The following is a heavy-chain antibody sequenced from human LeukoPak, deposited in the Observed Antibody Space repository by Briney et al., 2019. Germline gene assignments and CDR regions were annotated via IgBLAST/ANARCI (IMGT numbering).Heavy chain of an antibody. J-gene: IGHJ4*02. Sequence: PSETLSLTCPVYGGSFRGYYWSWIHQPPGKGLEWIGEINHSGTTNHNPSLKSRVTISVDTSKNQYSLKLSSVTGADTAVYYCAGGPRYCSSTSCYFGYWGQGTLVTVSS. D-gene: IGHD2-2*01. CDR1: GGSFRGYY. CDR2: INHSGTT. V-gene: IGHV4-34*01. CDR3: AGGPRYCSSTSCYFGY.